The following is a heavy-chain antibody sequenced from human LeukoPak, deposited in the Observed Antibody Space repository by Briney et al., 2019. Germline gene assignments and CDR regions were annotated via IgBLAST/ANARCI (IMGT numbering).Heavy chain of an antibody. CDR3: ARVGTGRNYNNYGMDV. CDR2: IYYSGSI. CDR1: GGFISRGDYY. D-gene: IGHD1-7*01. Sequence: PSQTLSLPYTVSGGFISRGDYYWSWIRQPPGKVLEWIEYIYYSGSIYYNPSLKSRVTISVDTSKNQFSLKLGSVTAADTAVYYCARVGTGRNYNNYGMDVWGQGTTVTVSS. V-gene: IGHV4-30-4*01. J-gene: IGHJ6*02.